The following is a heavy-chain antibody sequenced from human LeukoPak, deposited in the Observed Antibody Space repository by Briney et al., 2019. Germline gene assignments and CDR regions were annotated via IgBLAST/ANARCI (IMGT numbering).Heavy chain of an antibody. D-gene: IGHD5-18*01. V-gene: IGHV4-34*01. CDR1: GGSFSGYY. J-gene: IGHJ4*02. CDR2: INHSGST. CDR3: ARGGGSGTALVQKFDY. Sequence: SETLSLTCAVYGGSFSGYYWRWIRQPPGKGLELIGEINHSGSTNYNPSLKSRVIISVDTSKNQFSLKLSSVTAADTAVYYRARGGGSGTALVQKFDYWGQGTLVTVSS.